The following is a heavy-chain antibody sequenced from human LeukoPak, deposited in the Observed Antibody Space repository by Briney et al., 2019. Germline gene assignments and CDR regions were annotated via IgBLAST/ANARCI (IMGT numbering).Heavy chain of an antibody. J-gene: IGHJ5*02. CDR3: ARNQEFPNWFDP. Sequence: PSETLSPTCAVSGGSISSGGYSWSWIRQPPGKGLEWIGYIYHSGSTYYNPSLKSRVTISVDRSKNQFSLKLSSVTAADTAVYYCARNQEFPNWFDPWGQGTLVTVSS. CDR2: IYHSGST. V-gene: IGHV4-30-2*01. D-gene: IGHD3-10*01. CDR1: GGSISSGGYS.